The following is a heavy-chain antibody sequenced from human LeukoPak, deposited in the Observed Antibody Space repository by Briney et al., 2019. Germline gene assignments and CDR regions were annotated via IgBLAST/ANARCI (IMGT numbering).Heavy chain of an antibody. Sequence: SETLSLTCAVYGGSFSGYYWSWIRQPPGKGLEWIGEINHSGSTNYNPSLKSRVTISVDTSKNQFSLKLSSVTAADTAVYYCARGYSSSWHHYYYYMDVWGKGTTVTVSS. V-gene: IGHV4-34*01. CDR3: ARGYSSSWHHYYYYMDV. J-gene: IGHJ6*03. D-gene: IGHD6-13*01. CDR2: INHSGST. CDR1: GGSFSGYY.